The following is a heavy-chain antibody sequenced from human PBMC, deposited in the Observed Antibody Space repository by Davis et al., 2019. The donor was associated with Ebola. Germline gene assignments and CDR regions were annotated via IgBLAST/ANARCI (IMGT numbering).Heavy chain of an antibody. Sequence: MPSETLSLTCAVYGGSLSGYYWSWIRQSPGKGLEWIGEINHSGSTNYNPSLKSRVTISVDTSKNQFSLKLSSVTAADTAVYYCARGPTIYGMDVWGQGTTVTVSS. J-gene: IGHJ6*02. V-gene: IGHV4-34*01. CDR2: INHSGST. CDR1: GGSLSGYY. D-gene: IGHD1-26*01. CDR3: ARGPTIYGMDV.